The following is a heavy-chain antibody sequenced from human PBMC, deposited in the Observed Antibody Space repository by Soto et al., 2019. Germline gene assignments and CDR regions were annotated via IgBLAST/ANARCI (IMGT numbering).Heavy chain of an antibody. J-gene: IGHJ4*02. Sequence: PSETLSLTCTVSGGSISSSSYYWGWIRQPPGKGLEWIGSIYYSGSTYYNPSLKSRVTISVDTSKNQFSLKLSSVTAADTAVYYCARQPKRQQLPFDYWGQGTLVTVSS. V-gene: IGHV4-39*01. D-gene: IGHD6-13*01. CDR2: IYYSGST. CDR1: GGSISSSSYY. CDR3: ARQPKRQQLPFDY.